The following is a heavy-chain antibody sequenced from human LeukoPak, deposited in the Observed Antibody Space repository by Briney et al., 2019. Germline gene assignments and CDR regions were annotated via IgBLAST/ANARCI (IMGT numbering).Heavy chain of an antibody. J-gene: IGHJ5*02. CDR2: ISGSGDNT. V-gene: IGHV3-23*01. Sequence: GGSLRLSCAASGFTFSNYAMSWVRQAPGKGLEWVSAISGSGDNTYYADSVKGRFTISRDNSKNTLYLQMNSLRAEDTAVYYCANLAGKRRSGSYHNWFDPWGQGTLVTVSS. CDR1: GFTFSNYA. D-gene: IGHD3-10*01. CDR3: ANLAGKRRSGSYHNWFDP.